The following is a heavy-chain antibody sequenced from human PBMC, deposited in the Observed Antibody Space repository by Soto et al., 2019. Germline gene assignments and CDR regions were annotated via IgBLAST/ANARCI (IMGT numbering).Heavy chain of an antibody. D-gene: IGHD5-18*01. Sequence: EVQLLESGGGLVQPGGSLRLSCAASGFTFSSYAMSWVRQAPGKRLEWVSAISGSGGSTYYADSVKGRFTISRDNSKNTLYLQMNSLRAEDTAVYYCANMRQTAIHYYYYGMDVWGQGTTVTVSS. CDR2: ISGSGGST. V-gene: IGHV3-23*01. CDR1: GFTFSSYA. J-gene: IGHJ6*02. CDR3: ANMRQTAIHYYYYGMDV.